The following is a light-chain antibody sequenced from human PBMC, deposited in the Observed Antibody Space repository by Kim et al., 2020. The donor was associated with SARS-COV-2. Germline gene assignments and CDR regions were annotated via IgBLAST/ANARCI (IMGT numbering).Light chain of an antibody. V-gene: IGLV1-44*01. CDR2: TDV. J-gene: IGLJ3*02. CDR1: SCNVGSNS. Sequence: GQRVTISCSGSSCNVGSNSVNWYHQLPGTAPKQLIDTDVRRPSGVSDRVSCSKSGTSASLAISGLQSEDEADYYCAAWDDSLNVWMFGGGTQLTVL. CDR3: AAWDDSLNVWM.